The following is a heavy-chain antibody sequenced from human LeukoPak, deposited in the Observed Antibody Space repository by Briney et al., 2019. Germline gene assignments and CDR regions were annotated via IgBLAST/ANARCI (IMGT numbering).Heavy chain of an antibody. CDR1: GFTFSDYH. V-gene: IGHV3-11*06. Sequence: GGSLRLSCAASGFTFSDYHMSWIRQAPGKGLEWVSYISLSSTYTNYADSVKGRFTISRDNAKNLLYLQMNSLRAEDTAVYYCARDGWFGELDKDHFDYWGQGTLVTVSS. CDR2: ISLSSTYT. D-gene: IGHD3-10*01. CDR3: ARDGWFGELDKDHFDY. J-gene: IGHJ4*02.